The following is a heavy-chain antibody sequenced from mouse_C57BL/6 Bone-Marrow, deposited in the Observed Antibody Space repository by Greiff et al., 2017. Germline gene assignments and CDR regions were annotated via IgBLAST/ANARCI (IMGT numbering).Heavy chain of an antibody. CDR3: ARWAVYCGFAY. J-gene: IGHJ3*01. Sequence: QVQLKESGAELARPGASVKLSCKASGYTFTSYGISWVQQRTGQGLEWIGEIYPRSGNTYYHEKFKGKATLTADKSYSTAYMELRSLTSEDSAGYCCARWAVYCGFAYWGQGTLVTVSA. V-gene: IGHV1-81*01. CDR2: IYPRSGNT. CDR1: GYTFTSYG.